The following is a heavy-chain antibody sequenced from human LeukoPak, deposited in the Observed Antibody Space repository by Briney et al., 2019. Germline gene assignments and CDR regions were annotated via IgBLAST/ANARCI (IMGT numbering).Heavy chain of an antibody. V-gene: IGHV3-74*01. D-gene: IGHD1-26*01. CDR2: LNEDGTTA. J-gene: IGHJ5*02. CDR3: VRERIYYSDLAYKERENFDP. Sequence: PGGFLRLSCAASGFTFSLYWMHWVRQGPGKGLMWVSRLNEDGTTADYADSVKGRFTMSRDNAKGKVFLQMRSLTVEDTAIYFCVRERIYYSDLAYKERENFDPWGRGTLVTVSS. CDR1: GFTFSLYW.